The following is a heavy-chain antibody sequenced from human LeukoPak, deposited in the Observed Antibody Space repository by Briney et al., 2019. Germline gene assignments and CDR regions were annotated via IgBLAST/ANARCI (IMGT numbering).Heavy chain of an antibody. CDR3: ASEGESGSYF. CDR1: GFTFSSYS. J-gene: IGHJ4*02. V-gene: IGHV3-48*01. CDR2: ISSSSSTI. Sequence: GGSLRLSCAASGFTFSSYSMNWVRQAPGKGLEWVSSISSSSSTIYYADSVKGRFTISRDNTKNSLYLQMNSLRAEDTAVYYCASEGESGSYFGGQGTLVTVSS. D-gene: IGHD1-26*01.